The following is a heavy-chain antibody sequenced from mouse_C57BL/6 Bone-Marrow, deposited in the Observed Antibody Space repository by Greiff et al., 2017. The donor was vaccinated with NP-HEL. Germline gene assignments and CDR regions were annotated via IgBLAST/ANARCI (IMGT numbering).Heavy chain of an antibody. D-gene: IGHD2-2*01. Sequence: EVQVVESGGGLVKPGGSLKLSCSASGFTFSSYAMSWVRQTPEKRLEWVATISDGGSYTYYPDNVKGRFTISRDNAKNNLYLQMSHLKSEDTAMYYCARVAIYYGYEGDYWGQGTTLTVSS. CDR2: ISDGGSYT. J-gene: IGHJ2*01. V-gene: IGHV5-4*01. CDR3: ARVAIYYGYEGDY. CDR1: GFTFSSYA.